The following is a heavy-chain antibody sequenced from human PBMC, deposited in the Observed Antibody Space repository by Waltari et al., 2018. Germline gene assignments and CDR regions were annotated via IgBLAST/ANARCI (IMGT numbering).Heavy chain of an antibody. Sequence: SWVRQAPGKGLEWVANIKQDGSEKYYVDSVKGRFTISRDNAKNSLYLQMNSLRAEDTAVYYCARDASESAPAATFYWGQGTLVTVSS. J-gene: IGHJ4*02. CDR3: ARDASESAPAATFY. D-gene: IGHD6-25*01. CDR2: IKQDGSEK. V-gene: IGHV3-7*01.